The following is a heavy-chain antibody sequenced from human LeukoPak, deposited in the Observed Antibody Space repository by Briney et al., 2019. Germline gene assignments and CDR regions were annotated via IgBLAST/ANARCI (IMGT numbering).Heavy chain of an antibody. V-gene: IGHV3-21*01. CDR3: ARGNAPLPFDY. D-gene: IGHD2-2*01. CDR1: GFTFSTYS. Sequence: PGRSLRLSCAASGFTFSTYSMHWVRQAPGKGLEWVSSISSSDGGYIHYADSVKGRFTISRDNAKDSLYLQMKSLRAEDTAVYYCARGNAPLPFDYWGQGTLVTVSS. J-gene: IGHJ4*02. CDR2: ISSSDGGYI.